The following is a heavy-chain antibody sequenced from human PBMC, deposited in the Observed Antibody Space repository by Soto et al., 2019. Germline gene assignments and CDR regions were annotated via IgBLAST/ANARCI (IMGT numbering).Heavy chain of an antibody. V-gene: IGHV3-74*01. CDR2: ISRDGRSS. J-gene: IGHJ4*02. D-gene: IGHD1-1*01. Sequence: EVQLVESGGGLVQPGGSLRLSCAASGFTFSTYWMHWVRQAPGKGLVWVSRISRDGRSSSYADSVKGRFTISRDNAVNALYLRMNSLRAEDTAVYFCASLTPGRGWKVDYWGQGTLVTVSS. CDR1: GFTFSTYW. CDR3: ASLTPGRGWKVDY.